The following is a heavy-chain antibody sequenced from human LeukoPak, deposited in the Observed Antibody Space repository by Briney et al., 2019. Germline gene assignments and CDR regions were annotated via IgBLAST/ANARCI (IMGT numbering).Heavy chain of an antibody. D-gene: IGHD3-3*01. CDR2: IKQDGSEK. CDR3: ARTGVLRFLEWLLGDYYFDY. V-gene: IGHV3-7*01. CDR1: GFTFSSYW. J-gene: IGHJ4*02. Sequence: QAGGSLRLSCAASGFTFSSYWMSWVRQAPGKGLEWVANIKQDGSEKYYVDSVEGRFTISRDNAKNSLYLQMNSLGAEDTAVYYCARTGVLRFLEWLLGDYYFDYWGQGTLVTVSS.